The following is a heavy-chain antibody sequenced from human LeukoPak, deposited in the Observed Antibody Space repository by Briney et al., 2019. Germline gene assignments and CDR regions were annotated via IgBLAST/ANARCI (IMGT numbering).Heavy chain of an antibody. CDR1: GGSFSGYY. CDR3: AGGYIVLSNWFDP. D-gene: IGHD2-15*01. V-gene: IGHV4-34*01. CDR2: INHSGST. Sequence: PSETLSLTCAVYGGSFSGYYWSWIRQPPGKGLEWIGEINHSGSTNYNPSLKSRVTISVDTSKNQFSLKLSSVTAADTAVYYCAGGYIVLSNWFDPWGQGTLVTVSS. J-gene: IGHJ5*02.